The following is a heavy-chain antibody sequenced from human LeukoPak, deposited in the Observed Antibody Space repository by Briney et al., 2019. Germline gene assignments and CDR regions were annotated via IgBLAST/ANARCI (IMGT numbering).Heavy chain of an antibody. CDR1: GFTFSSYT. CDR2: ISSSSSYI. CDR3: ASESFRARDAFDI. J-gene: IGHJ3*02. Sequence: KSGGSLRLSCAASGFTFSSYTMNWVRQAPGKGLEWVSSISSSSSYIYYADSVKGRFTISRDNAKNSLYLQMNSLRAEDTAVYYCASESFRARDAFDIWGQGTMVTVSS. D-gene: IGHD3-16*02. V-gene: IGHV3-21*01.